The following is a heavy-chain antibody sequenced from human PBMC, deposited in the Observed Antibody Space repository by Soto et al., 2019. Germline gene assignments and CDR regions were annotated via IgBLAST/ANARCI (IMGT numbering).Heavy chain of an antibody. CDR1: GLSISSDNW. D-gene: IGHD6-13*01. CDR2: IHHSGST. CDR3: ARDQGSHPGD. V-gene: IGHV4-4*02. J-gene: IGHJ4*02. Sequence: QVQLQESGPGLVRPSGTVSLTCAVSGLSISSDNWWSWVRQPPGQGLEWIGEIHHSGSTNYNPSLKSRVTMSVVPAKDLFSLTLNSVTAADTAVYYCARDQGSHPGDWGQGTLVSVSS.